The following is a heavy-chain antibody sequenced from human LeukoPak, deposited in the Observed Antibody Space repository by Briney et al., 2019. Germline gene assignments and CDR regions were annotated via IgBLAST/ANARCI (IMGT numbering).Heavy chain of an antibody. CDR1: GYTFTGYY. CDR3: ARVGLWSGYNYYYYGMDV. J-gene: IGHJ6*02. D-gene: IGHD3-3*01. CDR2: ISAYNGNT. Sequence: ASVRVSCKASGYTFTGYYMHWVRQAPGQGLEWMGWISAYNGNTNYAQKLQGRVTMTTDTSTSTAYMELRSLRSDDTAVYYCARVGLWSGYNYYYYGMDVWGQGTTVTVSS. V-gene: IGHV1-18*04.